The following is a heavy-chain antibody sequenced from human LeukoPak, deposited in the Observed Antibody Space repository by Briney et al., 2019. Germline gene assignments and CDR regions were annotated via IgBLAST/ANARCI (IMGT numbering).Heavy chain of an antibody. D-gene: IGHD5-18*01. CDR1: GYTFTGYY. V-gene: IGHV1-2*06. J-gene: IGHJ4*02. Sequence: ASVKVSCKASGYTFTGYYMHWVRQAPGQGLEWMGRINPNSGGTNYAQKFQGRVTMTRDTSISTAYMELSRLRSDDTAVYYCARWEQGYSCGLLGQIIDYWGQGTLVTVSS. CDR3: ARWEQGYSCGLLGQIIDY. CDR2: INPNSGGT.